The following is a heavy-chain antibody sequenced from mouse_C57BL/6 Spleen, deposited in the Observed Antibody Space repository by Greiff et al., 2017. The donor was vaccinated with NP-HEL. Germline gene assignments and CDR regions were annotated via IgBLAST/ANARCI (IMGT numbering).Heavy chain of an antibody. J-gene: IGHJ2*01. CDR2: IDPETGGT. D-gene: IGHD4-1*01. CDR3: TRPPRNWDVVD. Sequence: VKLQESGAELVRPGASVTLSCKASGYTFTDYEMHWVKQTPVHGLEWIGAIDPETGGTAYNQKFKGKAILTADKSSSTAYMELRSLTSEDSAVYYCTRPPRNWDVVDWGQGTTLTVSS. CDR1: GYTFTDYE. V-gene: IGHV1-15*01.